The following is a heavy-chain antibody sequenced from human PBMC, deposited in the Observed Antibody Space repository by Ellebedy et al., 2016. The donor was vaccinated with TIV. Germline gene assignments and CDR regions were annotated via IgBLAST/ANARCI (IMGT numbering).Heavy chain of an antibody. D-gene: IGHD3-10*01. Sequence: SETLSLTCTVSGGSISSSSYYWGWIRQPPGKGLEWIGSIYYSGSTYYNPSLKSRVTISVDRSKNQFSLKLRSVTAADTAVYFCARFPREFSAFDMWGQGTMVTVSS. V-gene: IGHV4-39*07. CDR1: GGSISSSSYY. CDR2: IYYSGST. J-gene: IGHJ3*02. CDR3: ARFPREFSAFDM.